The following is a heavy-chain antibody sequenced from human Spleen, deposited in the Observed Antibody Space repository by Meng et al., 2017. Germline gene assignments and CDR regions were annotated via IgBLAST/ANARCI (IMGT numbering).Heavy chain of an antibody. D-gene: IGHD2-15*01. CDR2: ITPGSGNT. CDR1: GYIFTSYA. V-gene: IGHV1-3*01. CDR3: ASGTPGRSYCDY. J-gene: IGHJ4*02. Sequence: QVQLVQSGAEVKKPGASVKVSCKASGYIFTSYAMHWVRQAPGQSLEWMGWITPGSGNTKYSQKFQGRLTITTDTHTNTAFMELRSLTSDDTAVYYCASGTPGRSYCDYWGQGTLVTVSS.